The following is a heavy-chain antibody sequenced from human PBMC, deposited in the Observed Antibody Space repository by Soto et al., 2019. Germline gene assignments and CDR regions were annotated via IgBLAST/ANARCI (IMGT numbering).Heavy chain of an antibody. J-gene: IGHJ1*01. Sequence: EVPLVESGGGLVQPGGSLRLSCAASGFTFSSYWISWVRQAPGKGLEWVANINQDGRMEYYVDSVKGRFTISRDNTKNSLVLQMNSLRGEATAMYYCARVSPLLNTGDWGQGTLVTVSS. CDR2: INQDGRME. CDR3: ARVSPLLNTGD. V-gene: IGHV3-7*05. CDR1: GFTFSSYW. D-gene: IGHD7-27*01.